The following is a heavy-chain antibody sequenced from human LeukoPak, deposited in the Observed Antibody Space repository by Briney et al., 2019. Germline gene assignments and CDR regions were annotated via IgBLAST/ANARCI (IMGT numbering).Heavy chain of an antibody. CDR1: GYTFTGYY. J-gene: IGHJ5*02. D-gene: IGHD4-23*01. CDR3: ARGPYDGDWFDP. Sequence: GSVKVSCKASGYTFTGYYMHWVRQAPGQGLEWMGWINPNSGGTNYAQKFQGRVTMTRDTSISTTYMELSRLRSDDTAVYYCARGPYDGDWFDPWGQGTLVTVSS. CDR2: INPNSGGT. V-gene: IGHV1-2*02.